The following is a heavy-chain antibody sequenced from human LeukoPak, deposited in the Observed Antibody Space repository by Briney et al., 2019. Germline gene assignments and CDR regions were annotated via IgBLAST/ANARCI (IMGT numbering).Heavy chain of an antibody. CDR1: GYTFTSYG. CDR2: ISAYNGNT. CDR3: ARAEWYYDFWSGYYIDY. J-gene: IGHJ4*02. D-gene: IGHD3-3*01. V-gene: IGHV1-18*01. Sequence: ASVKVSCKASGYTFTSYGISWVRQAPGQGLEWMGWISAYNGNTNYAQKLQGRVTMTTDTSTSTAYMKLRSLRSDDTAVYYCARAEWYYDFWSGYYIDYWGQGTLVTVSS.